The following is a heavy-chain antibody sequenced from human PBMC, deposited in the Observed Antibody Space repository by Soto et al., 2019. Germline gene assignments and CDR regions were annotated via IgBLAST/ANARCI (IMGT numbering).Heavy chain of an antibody. J-gene: IGHJ4*02. CDR3: AKVKRITMIVVVINYFDY. CDR1: GFTFSSYA. CDR2: ISGSGGST. Sequence: EVQLLESGGGLVQPGGSLRLSCAASGFTFSSYAMSWVRQAPGKGLEWVSAISGSGGSTYYADSVKGRFTISRDNSKNTLYLQMNSLRAEDTAVYYCAKVKRITMIVVVINYFDYWGQGTLVTVSS. V-gene: IGHV3-23*01. D-gene: IGHD3-22*01.